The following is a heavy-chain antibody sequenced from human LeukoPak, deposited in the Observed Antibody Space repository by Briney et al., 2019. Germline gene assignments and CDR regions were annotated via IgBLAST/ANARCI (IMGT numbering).Heavy chain of an antibody. CDR2: INPNSGGT. D-gene: IGHD5-18*01. Sequence: ASVKVSCKASGYTFTSYGISWVRQAPGQGLEWMGWINPNSGGTNYAQKFQGRVTMTRDTSISTAYMELSRLRSDDTAVYYCARGSVQLWLQYYFDYWGQGTLVTVSS. CDR1: GYTFTSYG. J-gene: IGHJ4*02. V-gene: IGHV1-2*02. CDR3: ARGSVQLWLQYYFDY.